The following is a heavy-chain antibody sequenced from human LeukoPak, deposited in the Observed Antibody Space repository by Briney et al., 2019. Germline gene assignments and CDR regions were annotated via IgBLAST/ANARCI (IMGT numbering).Heavy chain of an antibody. D-gene: IGHD2-15*01. Sequence: PGRSLRLSCAASGFTFSSSTMHWVRQAPGKGLEWVAIIWYDGSNKYYTDSVKGRFTISRDNSKNTLYLQMNSLRGEDTAVYYCARVGCTGGSCKPYHYYGMDVWGQGTTVTVSS. J-gene: IGHJ6*02. CDR2: IWYDGSNK. CDR3: ARVGCTGGSCKPYHYYGMDV. CDR1: GFTFSSST. V-gene: IGHV3-33*08.